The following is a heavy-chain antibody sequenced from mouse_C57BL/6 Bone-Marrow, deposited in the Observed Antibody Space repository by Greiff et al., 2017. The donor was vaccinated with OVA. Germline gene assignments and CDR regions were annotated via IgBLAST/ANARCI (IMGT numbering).Heavy chain of an antibody. CDR3: TTYRY. Sequence: EVQLQQSGAELVRPGASVKLSCTASGFNIKDDYMHWVKERPEQGLEWIVWIDPENGDTEYASKFQGKATITADTSSNTVYLHRSSLTSEDTAVYYCTTYRYGGQGTTLTVSS. V-gene: IGHV14-4*01. CDR1: GFNIKDDY. CDR2: IDPENGDT. J-gene: IGHJ2*01.